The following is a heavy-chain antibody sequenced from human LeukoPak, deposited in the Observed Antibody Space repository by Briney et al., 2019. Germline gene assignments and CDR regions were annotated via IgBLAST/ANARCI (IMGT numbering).Heavy chain of an antibody. CDR3: ARDRAVIAARPDRYYYYMDV. J-gene: IGHJ6*03. D-gene: IGHD6-6*01. Sequence: GGSLRLSCAASGFTFSSYAMSWVRQAPGKGLEWVSAISGSGGSTYYADSVKGRFTISRDNAKNSLYLQMNSPRAEDTAVYYCARDRAVIAARPDRYYYYMDVWGKGTTVTVSS. V-gene: IGHV3-23*01. CDR1: GFTFSSYA. CDR2: ISGSGGST.